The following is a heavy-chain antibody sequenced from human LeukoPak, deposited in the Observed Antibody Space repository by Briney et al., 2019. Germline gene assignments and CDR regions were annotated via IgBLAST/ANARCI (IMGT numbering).Heavy chain of an antibody. V-gene: IGHV3-23*01. CDR1: GFTFSSYS. D-gene: IGHD7-27*01. CDR2: ITASGTAM. CDR3: AKDLHWGFDP. Sequence: SGGSLRLSCAASGFTFSSYSMNWVRQAPGKGLEWVSHITASGTAMFYADSVKGRFTISRDNSKSTLYLQMSSLRAEDTAVYYCAKDLHWGFDPWGQGTLVTVSS. J-gene: IGHJ5*02.